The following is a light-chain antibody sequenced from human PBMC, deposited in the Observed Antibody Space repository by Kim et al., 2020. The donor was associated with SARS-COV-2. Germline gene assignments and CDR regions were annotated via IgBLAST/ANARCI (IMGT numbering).Light chain of an antibody. V-gene: IGLV2-14*03. CDR2: VDT. Sequence: HSSHIARTETRSDVGTYDYVSWYPQHPGKAPKLMFFVDTGRPSGVSNRVSGSKSGNTASLTISGLQAEDEADYYCSSYTGSSTFWVFGGGTQLTVL. CDR3: SSYTGSSTFWV. J-gene: IGLJ3*02. CDR1: RSDVGTYDY.